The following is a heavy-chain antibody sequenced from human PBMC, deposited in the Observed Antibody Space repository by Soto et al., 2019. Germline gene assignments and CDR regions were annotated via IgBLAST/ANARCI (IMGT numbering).Heavy chain of an antibody. CDR3: ATFYGPLFTYFGVEAFDI. Sequence: EVQLVESGGGLVKPGGSLRLSCAASGFTFSNAWMSWVRQAPGKGLEWVGRIKSKTDGGTTDYAAPVKGRFTISRDDSKNTLYLKMNSLKTEDTAVYYCATFYGPLFTYFGVEAFDIWGQGTMVTVSS. CDR1: GFTFSNAW. J-gene: IGHJ3*02. V-gene: IGHV3-15*01. D-gene: IGHD3-3*01. CDR2: IKSKTDGGTT.